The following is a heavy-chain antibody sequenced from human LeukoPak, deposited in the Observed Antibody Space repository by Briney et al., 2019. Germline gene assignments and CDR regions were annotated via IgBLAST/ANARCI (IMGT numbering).Heavy chain of an antibody. CDR2: IRYGGSNK. V-gene: IGHV3-30*02. D-gene: IGHD3-22*01. CDR1: GFTFSSYG. J-gene: IGHJ4*02. CDR3: AKDAAYYYDSSGYLLDY. Sequence: PGGSLRLSCAASGFTFSSYGMHWVRQAPGKGLEWVAFIRYGGSNKYYADFVKGRFTISRDNSKNTLYLQMNSLRAEDTAVYYCAKDAAYYYDSSGYLLDYWGQGTLVTVSS.